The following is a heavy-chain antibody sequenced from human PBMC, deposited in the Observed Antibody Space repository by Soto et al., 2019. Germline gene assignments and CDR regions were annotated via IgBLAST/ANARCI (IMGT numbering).Heavy chain of an antibody. J-gene: IGHJ4*02. CDR3: ARDRRYDFWSGYPGKLDY. V-gene: IGHV1-18*01. CDR1: GYTFTSYG. Sequence: ASVKVSCKASGYTFTSYGTSWVRQAPGQGLEWMGWISAYNGNTNYAQKLQGRVTMTTDTSTSTAYMELRSLRSDDTAVYYCARDRRYDFWSGYPGKLDYWGQGTLVTVSS. D-gene: IGHD3-3*01. CDR2: ISAYNGNT.